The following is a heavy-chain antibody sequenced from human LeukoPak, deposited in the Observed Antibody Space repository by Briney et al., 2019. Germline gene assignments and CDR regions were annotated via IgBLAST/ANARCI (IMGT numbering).Heavy chain of an antibody. Sequence: GGSLRLSCAASEFTFSSYSIHWVRQAPGKGLEWVAVILDDGSNKYYADSVKGRFTISRDNSKNTLYLQVNSLRAEDTAIYYCARDYSSGWYELPDYWGQGTLVTVSS. D-gene: IGHD6-19*01. CDR2: ILDDGSNK. J-gene: IGHJ4*02. CDR3: ARDYSSGWYELPDY. V-gene: IGHV3-30-3*01. CDR1: EFTFSSYS.